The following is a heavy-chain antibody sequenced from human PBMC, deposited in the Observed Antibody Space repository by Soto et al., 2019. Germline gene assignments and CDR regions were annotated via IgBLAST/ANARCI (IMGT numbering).Heavy chain of an antibody. D-gene: IGHD3-22*01. J-gene: IGHJ4*02. CDR3: AREQNYSYYRTGYYMGLFDS. V-gene: IGHV3-53*01. CDR2: IYTSGDT. CDR1: GFPVSAYY. Sequence: PGGSLRLSCAASGFPVSAYYMSWVRQAPGKGLEWVSLIYTSGDTSFADSVKGRFTISRDKSKNTVYLQMNSLRADDTAVYFCAREQNYSYYRTGYYMGLFDSWGQGTQVTVSS.